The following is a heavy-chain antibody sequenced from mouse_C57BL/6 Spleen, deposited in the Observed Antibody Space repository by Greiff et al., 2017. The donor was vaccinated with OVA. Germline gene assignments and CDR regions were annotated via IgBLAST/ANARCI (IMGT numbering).Heavy chain of an antibody. D-gene: IGHD2-12*01. Sequence: QVQLKQPGAELVRPGTSVKLSCKASGYTFTSYWMHWVKQRPGQGLEWIGVIDPSDSYTNYNQKFKGKATLTVDTSSSTAYMQLSSLTSEDSAVYYCARGDSFDYWGKGTTLTVSS. CDR2: IDPSDSYT. J-gene: IGHJ2*01. CDR3: ARGDSFDY. CDR1: GYTFTSYW. V-gene: IGHV1-59*01.